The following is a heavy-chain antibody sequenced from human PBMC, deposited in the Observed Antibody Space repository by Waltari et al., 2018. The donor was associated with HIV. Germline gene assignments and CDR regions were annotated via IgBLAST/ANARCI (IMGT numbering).Heavy chain of an antibody. Sequence: QVQLQESGPGLVKPSQTLSLSCTVSGGSVSSGSYYWSWIRQPAGKGLEGIGRSHNRWSTNSHPSLKSRVTISVDTSKNQFSLKLSSVTAADTAVYYCAREYGGNRPDYWGQGTLVTVSS. J-gene: IGHJ4*02. D-gene: IGHD5-18*01. CDR2: SHNRWST. CDR1: GGSVSSGSYY. V-gene: IGHV4-61*02. CDR3: AREYGGNRPDY.